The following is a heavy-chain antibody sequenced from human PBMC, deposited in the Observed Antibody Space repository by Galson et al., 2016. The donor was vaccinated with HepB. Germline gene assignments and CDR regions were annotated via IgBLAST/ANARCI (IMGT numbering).Heavy chain of an antibody. V-gene: IGHV3-11*06. Sequence: SLRLSCAASRFTFSDNYMSWIRQAPGKGLEWLSYITSTGSYTNYAGSVKGRFTVSRDNAKNSLYLQMNSLRAEDTAVYYCATGPPSYYYDSSGYYSGRGQGTLVTVSS. D-gene: IGHD3-22*01. CDR2: ITSTGSYT. J-gene: IGHJ4*02. CDR3: ATGPPSYYYDSSGYYSG. CDR1: RFTFSDNY.